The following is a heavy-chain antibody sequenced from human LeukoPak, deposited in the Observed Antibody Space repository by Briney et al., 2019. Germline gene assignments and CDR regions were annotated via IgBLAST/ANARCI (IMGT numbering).Heavy chain of an antibody. J-gene: IGHJ3*02. CDR2: ISWGGGST. CDR1: GFTFDDYT. CDR3: AKDMTVGEWELHPVAFDI. D-gene: IGHD1-26*01. Sequence: SGGSLRLSCATSGFTFDDYTMRWVRQAPGKGLEWVSFISWGGGSTDYADSVKGRFTISRDNSKNSLYLQMNSLRTEDTAVYYCAKDMTVGEWELHPVAFDIGGQGTMVTVYS. V-gene: IGHV3-43*01.